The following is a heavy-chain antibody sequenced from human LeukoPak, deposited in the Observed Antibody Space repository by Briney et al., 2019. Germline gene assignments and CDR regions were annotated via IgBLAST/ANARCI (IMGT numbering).Heavy chain of an antibody. CDR1: GFTFSSYD. CDR2: IGTAGDT. J-gene: IGHJ3*02. Sequence: GGSLRLSCAASGFTFSSYDMHWVRQGTGKGLQWVSAIGTAGDTYYPGSVKGRFTTSRENAKNSLYLQMNSLRVGDTAVYYCARGRGWGTFDIWGQGTMVTVSS. CDR3: ARGRGWGTFDI. V-gene: IGHV3-13*04. D-gene: IGHD3-10*01.